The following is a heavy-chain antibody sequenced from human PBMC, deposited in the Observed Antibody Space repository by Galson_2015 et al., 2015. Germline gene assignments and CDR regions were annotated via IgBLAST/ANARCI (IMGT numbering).Heavy chain of an antibody. V-gene: IGHV4-59*01. CDR3: ARDASLAVGWFDP. Sequence: SETLSLTCPVSGGSISSYYWSWIRQPPGKGLEWIGYIYYSGSTNYNPSLKSRVTISVDTSKNQFSLKLSSVTAADTAVYYCARDASLAVGWFDPWGQGTLVTVSS. J-gene: IGHJ5*02. D-gene: IGHD3-10*01. CDR2: IYYSGST. CDR1: GGSISSYY.